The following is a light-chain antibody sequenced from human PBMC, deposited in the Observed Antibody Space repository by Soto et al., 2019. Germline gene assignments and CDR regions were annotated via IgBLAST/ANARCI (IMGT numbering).Light chain of an antibody. Sequence: DIVMTQSPDSLAVSLGERATINCRSSQTIFYSSNRKDYLAWYQQKPGQPPRVLIYGASTRESGVPDRFSGSGSGSDFTLTISNLQAEDVGVYYCQQYSTSPWTFGQGTKVEIK. V-gene: IGKV4-1*01. CDR3: QQYSTSPWT. CDR1: QTIFYSSNRKDY. CDR2: GAS. J-gene: IGKJ1*01.